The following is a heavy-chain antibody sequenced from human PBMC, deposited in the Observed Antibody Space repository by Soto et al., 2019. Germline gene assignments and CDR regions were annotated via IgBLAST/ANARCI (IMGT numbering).Heavy chain of an antibody. CDR2: IWYDGSNK. Sequence: WGSLRLSCAASGFTFSSYCMHWVRQAPGKGLEWVAVIWYDGSNKYYADSVKGRFTISRDNSKNTLYLQMNSLRAEDTAVYYCARSLYSSSWYYFDYWGQGTLVTVSS. D-gene: IGHD6-13*01. V-gene: IGHV3-33*01. CDR1: GFTFSSYC. J-gene: IGHJ4*02. CDR3: ARSLYSSSWYYFDY.